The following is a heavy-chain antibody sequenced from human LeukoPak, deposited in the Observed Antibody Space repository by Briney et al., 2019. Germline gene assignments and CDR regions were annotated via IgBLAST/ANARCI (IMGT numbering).Heavy chain of an antibody. CDR3: ARDPNSSGFSSHFDY. Sequence: GGSLRLFCAASGFTFSSYSMNWVRQAPGKGLEWVSFISRSSSYIYYADSVKGRFTIPRENAKNSLYLQMNSLRAEDTAVYYCARDPNSSGFSSHFDYWGQGTLVTVSS. J-gene: IGHJ4*02. V-gene: IGHV3-21*01. D-gene: IGHD3-22*01. CDR2: ISRSSSYI. CDR1: GFTFSSYS.